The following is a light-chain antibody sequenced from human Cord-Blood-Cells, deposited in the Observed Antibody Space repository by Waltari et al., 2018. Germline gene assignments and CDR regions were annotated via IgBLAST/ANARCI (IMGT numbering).Light chain of an antibody. CDR3: QQYGSSPYT. CDR1: QSVSSSY. CDR2: GAS. V-gene: IGKV3-20*01. Sequence: EIVLTQSPGTLSLSPGERATLSCRARQSVSSSYLAWYQQKPAQAPRRLIYGASSRATGIPDRFSGSGCATDFTLTLSRLEPQDFAVYYCQQYGSSPYTFCQGTKLEIK. J-gene: IGKJ2*01.